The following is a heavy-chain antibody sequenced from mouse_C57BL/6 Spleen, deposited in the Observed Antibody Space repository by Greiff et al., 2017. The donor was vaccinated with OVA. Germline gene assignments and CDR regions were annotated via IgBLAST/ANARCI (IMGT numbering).Heavy chain of an antibody. CDR2: IWSGGST. CDR3: ARNRIYDGYYYYAMDY. J-gene: IGHJ4*01. CDR1: GFSLTSYG. V-gene: IGHV2-2*01. D-gene: IGHD2-3*01. Sequence: QVQLKESGPGLVQPSQSLSITCTVSGFSLTSYGVHWVRQSPGKGLEWLGVIWSGGSTDYNAAFISRLSISKDNSKSQVFFKMNSLQADDTAIYYCARNRIYDGYYYYAMDYWCQGTSVTVSS.